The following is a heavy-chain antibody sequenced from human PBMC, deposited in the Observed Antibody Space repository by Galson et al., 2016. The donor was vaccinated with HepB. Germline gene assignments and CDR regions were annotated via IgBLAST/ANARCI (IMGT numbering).Heavy chain of an antibody. CDR3: ARDRGVESGGSWYSTYFDY. D-gene: IGHD2-15*01. CDR2: IRSGGYNE. V-gene: IGHV3-33*01. CDR1: GFTFSSHG. Sequence: SLRLSCAASGFTFSSHGMHWVRQAPGKGLAWVSLIRSGGYNEWYADSVKGRFTISRDNSKNTLYLEMDCLRAEETAVYYCARDRGVESGGSWYSTYFDYWGQGTLVTVSS. J-gene: IGHJ4*02.